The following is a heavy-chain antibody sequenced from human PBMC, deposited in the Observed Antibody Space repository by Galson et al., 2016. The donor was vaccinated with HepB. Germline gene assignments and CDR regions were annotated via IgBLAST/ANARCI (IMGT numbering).Heavy chain of an antibody. CDR2: ISSSSSTI. CDR3: ARVPYSGSYPF. V-gene: IGHV3-48*02. Sequence: SLRLSCAASGFTFSSYSMNWVRQAPGKGLEWVSYISSSSSTIYYADSVKGRFTISRDNAKNSLYLQMNSRRDEDTAVYYCARVPYSGSYPFWGQGTLVTVSS. CDR1: GFTFSSYS. D-gene: IGHD1-26*01. J-gene: IGHJ4*02.